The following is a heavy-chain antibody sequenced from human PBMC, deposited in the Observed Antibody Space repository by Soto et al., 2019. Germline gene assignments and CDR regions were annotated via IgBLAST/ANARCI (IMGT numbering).Heavy chain of an antibody. CDR2: IYHSGST. D-gene: IGHD3-3*01. J-gene: IGHJ5*02. V-gene: IGHV4-38-2*01. Sequence: SETLSLTCAVSGYSVSSGYYWGWIRQPPGKGLEWIGSIYHSGSTYYNPSLKSRVTISVDTSKNQFSLKLSSVTAADTAVYYCARVFLEWLLDFSNWFDPWGKGTLVTVSS. CDR1: GYSVSSGYY. CDR3: ARVFLEWLLDFSNWFDP.